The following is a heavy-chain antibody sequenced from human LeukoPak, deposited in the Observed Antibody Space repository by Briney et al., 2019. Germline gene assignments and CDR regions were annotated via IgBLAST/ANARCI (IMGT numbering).Heavy chain of an antibody. CDR2: IKPNSGGT. J-gene: IGHJ1*01. D-gene: IGHD3-22*01. CDR1: GYTFTGYY. CDR3: ARESSDTTGGSFRH. Sequence: ASVKVSCKASGYTFTGYYLHWVRQVPGQGLEWMGWIKPNSGGTNYAQKFQGRVTMTRDTSISTVYMELSRLRSDDTAAYYCARESSDTTGGSFRHWGQGTLVTVSS. V-gene: IGHV1-2*02.